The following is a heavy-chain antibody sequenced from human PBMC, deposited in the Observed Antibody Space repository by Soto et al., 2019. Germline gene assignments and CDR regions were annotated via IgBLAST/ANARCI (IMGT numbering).Heavy chain of an antibody. CDR1: GYSFTSYW. Sequence: PGESLKISCKGSGYSFTSYWIGWVRQMPGKGLEWMGIIYPGDSDTRYSPSFQGQVTISAEKSISTAYLQWSSLKASDTAMYYCPRHKDRGNDQYYYYYGMGFWGQRTMVSDPS. CDR3: PRHKDRGNDQYYYYYGMGF. D-gene: IGHD1-1*01. J-gene: IGHJ6*01. V-gene: IGHV5-51*01. CDR2: IYPGDSDT.